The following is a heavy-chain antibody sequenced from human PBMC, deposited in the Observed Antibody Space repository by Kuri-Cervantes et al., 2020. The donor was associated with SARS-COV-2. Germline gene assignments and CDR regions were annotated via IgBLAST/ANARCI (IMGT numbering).Heavy chain of an antibody. J-gene: IGHJ5*02. V-gene: IGHV4-31*03. Sequence: LRLSCTVSGGSISSGGYYWSWIRQHPGKGLEWIGYIYYSGSTYYNPSLKSRVTISVDTSKNQFSLKLSSVPAADTSVYYWAGDGGSPYNWLDPWGQGTLVTVSS. D-gene: IGHD2-15*01. CDR2: IYYSGST. CDR1: GGSISSGGYY. CDR3: AGDGGSPYNWLDP.